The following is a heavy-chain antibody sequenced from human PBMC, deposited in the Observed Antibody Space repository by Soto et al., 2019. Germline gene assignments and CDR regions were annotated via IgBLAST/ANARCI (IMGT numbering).Heavy chain of an antibody. Sequence: LSLTCAVSGGSISSGGYSWSWIRQPPGKGLEWIGYIYHSGSTYYNPSLKSRVTISVDGSKNQFSLKPSSVTAADTAVYYCARVGGRRNWFDPWGQGTLVTVSS. CDR3: ARVGGRRNWFDP. D-gene: IGHD2-15*01. CDR2: IYHSGST. J-gene: IGHJ5*02. CDR1: GGSISSGGYS. V-gene: IGHV4-30-2*01.